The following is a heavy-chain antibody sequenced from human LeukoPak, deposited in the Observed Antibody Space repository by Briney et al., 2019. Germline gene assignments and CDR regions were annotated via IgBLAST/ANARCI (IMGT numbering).Heavy chain of an antibody. J-gene: IGHJ4*02. CDR1: GFTFSSYA. V-gene: IGHV3-23*01. Sequence: GGSLRLSCAASGFTFSSYAMSWVRQAPGKGLEWVSAISGSGDSTYYADSVKGRFTISRDNSKNTLYLQMNSLRAEDTAVYFCAKVFGRKRGGDYWGQGTLVTVSA. CDR2: ISGSGDST. CDR3: AKVFGRKRGGDY. D-gene: IGHD3-10*01.